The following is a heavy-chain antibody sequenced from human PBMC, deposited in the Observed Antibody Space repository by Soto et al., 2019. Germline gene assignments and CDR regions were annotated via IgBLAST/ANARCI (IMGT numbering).Heavy chain of an antibody. CDR2: VYYSGTT. CDR1: VGSRDSGDYY. CDR3: ARDVMAPPNYFEP. D-gene: IGHD4-4*01. Sequence: SETLYLNCTVSVGSRDSGDYYWRWIRQPPWKLLEWIVYVYYSGTTNYNPFLKSLVTLSLDKSKNQFSRNLNSVTAADTAVYYCARDVMAPPNYFEPGGQGPLVNVSS. V-gene: IGHV4-61*08. J-gene: IGHJ5*02.